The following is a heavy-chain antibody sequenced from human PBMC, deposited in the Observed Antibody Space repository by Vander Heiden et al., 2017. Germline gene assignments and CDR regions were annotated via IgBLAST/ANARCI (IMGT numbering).Heavy chain of an antibody. CDR1: LSYHY. D-gene: IGHD1-26*01. CDR3: VTGLSGTYTYYYGRGG. V-gene: IGHV3-72*01. Sequence: LSYHYVDWFRQAPGTGLEWVGRSRNKVKSYTTEDAASAKGRFTMSRDDSKNSLFLQLNSLKTEDTAGYCGVTGLSGTYTYYYGRGGWGQGTTGTVSS. CDR2: SRNKVKSYTT. J-gene: IGHJ6*02.